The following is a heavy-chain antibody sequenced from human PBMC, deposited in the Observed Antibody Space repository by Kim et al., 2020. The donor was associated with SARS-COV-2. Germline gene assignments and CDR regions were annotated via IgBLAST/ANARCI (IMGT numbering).Heavy chain of an antibody. V-gene: IGHV3-30*03. CDR3: ASHRVVCYFCDS. CDR1: GFTFSNYG. J-gene: IGHJ5*01. CDR2: ISYDGSNR. D-gene: IGHD2-15*01. Sequence: GGSLRLSCAASGFTFSNYGLHWVRQAPGKGLEWVALISYDGSNRYYADSVKGRFTVSKDNAQDTLYLHMSSLRPDDTAVYYCASHRVVCYFCDS.